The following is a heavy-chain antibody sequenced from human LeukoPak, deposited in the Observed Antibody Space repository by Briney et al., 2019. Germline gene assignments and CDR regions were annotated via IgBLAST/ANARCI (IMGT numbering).Heavy chain of an antibody. J-gene: IGHJ5*02. CDR1: GYTFTGYY. D-gene: IGHD1-1*01. CDR3: ARSTRSVGWFDP. Sequence: ASVKVSCKASGYTFTGYYMYWVRQAPGQGLEWMGRINPNSGGTNYAQKFQGRVTMTRDTSISTAYMELSRLRSDDTAVYYCARSTRSVGWFDPWGQGTLVTVSS. CDR2: INPNSGGT. V-gene: IGHV1-2*06.